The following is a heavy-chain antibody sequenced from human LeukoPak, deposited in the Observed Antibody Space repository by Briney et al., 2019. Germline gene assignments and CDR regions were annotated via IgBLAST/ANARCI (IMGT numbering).Heavy chain of an antibody. V-gene: IGHV3-23*01. CDR2: INSSGGRT. J-gene: IGHJ4*02. Sequence: PGGSLRLSCAASRFTFSSYAMSWVRQAPGKGLEWVSSINSSGGRTYYADSVKGRFTISRDNAKNSLYLQMNSLRAEDTAVYYCAREPTYSSSWYTSCDYWGQGTLVTVSS. D-gene: IGHD6-13*01. CDR3: AREPTYSSSWYTSCDY. CDR1: RFTFSSYA.